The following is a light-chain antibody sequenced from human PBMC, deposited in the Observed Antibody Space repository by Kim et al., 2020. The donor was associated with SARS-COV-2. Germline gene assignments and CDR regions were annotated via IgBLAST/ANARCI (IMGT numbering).Light chain of an antibody. CDR1: QSVSSS. V-gene: IGKV3-15*01. J-gene: IGKJ4*01. CDR3: QQYNTWPR. CDR2: GAS. Sequence: EIVMTQSPATLSVSPGERATLSCRASQSVSSSLACYQQKTGQAPRLLIYGASTRATGIPAMLSGSGSVTEFTLTISSLQYEDFAVYYCQQYNTWPRFGGGTKVEIK.